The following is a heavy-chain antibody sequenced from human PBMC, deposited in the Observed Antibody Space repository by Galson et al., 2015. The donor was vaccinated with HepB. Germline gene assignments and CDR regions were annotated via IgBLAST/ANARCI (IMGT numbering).Heavy chain of an antibody. CDR1: GFTFISYS. D-gene: IGHD3-16*01. CDR3: AKGGNYGESFFDY. CDR2: ISGGAGNT. J-gene: IGHJ4*02. V-gene: IGHV3-23*01. Sequence: SLRLSCAASGFTFISYSMSWVRQAPGKGLEWVSGISGGAGNTYYADSVKGRITISRDNSKKTLYLQMNSLRAEDTAVYYCAKGGNYGESFFDYWGQGTLVTVSS.